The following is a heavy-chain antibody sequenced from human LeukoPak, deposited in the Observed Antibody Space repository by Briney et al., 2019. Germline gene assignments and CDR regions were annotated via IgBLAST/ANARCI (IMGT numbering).Heavy chain of an antibody. CDR1: GYRFTSYW. Sequence: GGSLQISCKGSGYRFTSYWIGWVRPLPGKGLEWMGIIYPGDSDTRYSPSFQGQVTISADKSISTAYLQWSSLKASDTAMYYCASQSGSYSVVFAFDIWGQGTMVTVSS. D-gene: IGHD1-26*01. J-gene: IGHJ3*02. CDR3: ASQSGSYSVVFAFDI. V-gene: IGHV5-51*01. CDR2: IYPGDSDT.